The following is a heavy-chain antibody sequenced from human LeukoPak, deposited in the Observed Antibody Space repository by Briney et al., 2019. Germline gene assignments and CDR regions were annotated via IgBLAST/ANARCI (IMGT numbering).Heavy chain of an antibody. Sequence: PGGSLRLSCAASGFTFRSYAMSWVRQAPGKGLEWVSAISDYGSSTYYADSVKGRFTISRDNSKNTLYVQMNSLRAEDSAVYYCAKHLSRYYYYGMDVWGQGTTITVSS. V-gene: IGHV3-23*01. CDR2: ISDYGSST. CDR3: AKHLSRYYYYGMDV. J-gene: IGHJ6*02. CDR1: GFTFRSYA.